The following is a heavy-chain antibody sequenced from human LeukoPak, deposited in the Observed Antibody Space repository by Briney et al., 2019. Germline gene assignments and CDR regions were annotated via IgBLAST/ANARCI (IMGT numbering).Heavy chain of an antibody. Sequence: SVKVSCKASGGTFSSYAINWVRQAPGQGLEWMGGIIPIFGTANYAQKFQGRVTITADESTSTAYMELSSLRSEDTAVYYCARRKGFCSSISCYGPDLDYWGQGTLVTVSS. CDR3: ARRKGFCSSISCYGPDLDY. CDR1: GGTFSSYA. V-gene: IGHV1-69*13. J-gene: IGHJ4*02. CDR2: IIPIFGTA. D-gene: IGHD2-2*01.